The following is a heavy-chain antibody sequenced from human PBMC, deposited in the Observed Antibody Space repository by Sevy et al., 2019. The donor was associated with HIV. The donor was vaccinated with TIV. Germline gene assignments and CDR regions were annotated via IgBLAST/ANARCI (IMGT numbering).Heavy chain of an antibody. D-gene: IGHD2-8*02. CDR3: STDPIIVLLVTDGMDV. J-gene: IGHJ6*02. CDR1: GFSFSHAW. Sequence: GGSPRLSCAASGFSFSHAWMTWVRQAPGKGLEWVGRIKSKPDGGTIDYAAPVKGRFTISRDDSKNMLYLQMNSLKTEDTAVYYCSTDPIIVLLVTDGMDVWGQGTTVTVSS. CDR2: IKSKPDGGTI. V-gene: IGHV3-15*01.